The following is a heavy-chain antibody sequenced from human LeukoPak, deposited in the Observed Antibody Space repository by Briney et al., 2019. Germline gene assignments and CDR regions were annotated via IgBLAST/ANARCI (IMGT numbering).Heavy chain of an antibody. Sequence: GGSLRLSCAASGFTFSSYAMSWVRQTPGKGLEWVAAISGSGGSTYYADSVKGRFTISRDNSKNTLYLQMNSLRAEDTAVYYCAKDGSGSYYNNWFDPWGQGTLVTVSS. J-gene: IGHJ5*02. CDR3: AKDGSGSYYNNWFDP. D-gene: IGHD3-10*01. V-gene: IGHV3-23*01. CDR2: ISGSGGST. CDR1: GFTFSSYA.